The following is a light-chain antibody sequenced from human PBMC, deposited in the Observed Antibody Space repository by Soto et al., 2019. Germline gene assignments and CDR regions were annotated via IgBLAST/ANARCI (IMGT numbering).Light chain of an antibody. CDR1: QSINSNY. J-gene: IGKJ1*01. CDR2: GAS. V-gene: IGKV3-20*01. Sequence: EIVLTQSPDTLSLSPGERATLSCRASQSINSNYLAWYQQKPGQGPRPLIYGASSRATGIPDRFSGSGSGTDFTLTISRLEPEDFAVYYCQQYDSSPRTFGQWTKVEIK. CDR3: QQYDSSPRT.